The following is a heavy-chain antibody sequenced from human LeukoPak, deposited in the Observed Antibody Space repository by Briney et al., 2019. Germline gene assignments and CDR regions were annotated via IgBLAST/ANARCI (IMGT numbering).Heavy chain of an antibody. CDR3: AKGVYGSGSYREYFEQ. V-gene: IGHV3-23*01. Sequence: GGSLRLSCTASGFTFNNYAMSWVRQAPGKGLELVSASSASGDSPYYADSAKGRFTISRDNSKNTLDLQMNSLRVEDTAVYYCAKGVYGSGSYREYFEQWGQGTLVTVSS. CDR2: SSASGDSP. D-gene: IGHD3-10*01. J-gene: IGHJ1*01. CDR1: GFTFNNYA.